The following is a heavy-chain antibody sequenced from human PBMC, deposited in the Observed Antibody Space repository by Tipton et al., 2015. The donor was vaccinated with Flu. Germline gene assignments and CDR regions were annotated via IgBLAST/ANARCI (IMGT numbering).Heavy chain of an antibody. CDR3: ARESLPDYYYYYGMDV. CDR2: INHGGST. Sequence: TLSLTCAVNGGSFSGYYWSWIRQPPGKGLEWIGEINHGGSTNYNKSLKSRVTMSVDTSMNQFSLKVNSVTAADTAVYYCARESLPDYYYYYGMDVWGQGTTVTVSS. CDR1: GGSFSGYY. J-gene: IGHJ6*02. V-gene: IGHV4-34*01.